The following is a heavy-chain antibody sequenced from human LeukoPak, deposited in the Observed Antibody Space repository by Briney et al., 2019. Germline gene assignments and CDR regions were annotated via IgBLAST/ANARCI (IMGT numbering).Heavy chain of an antibody. CDR2: ISSSGSTI. CDR1: GFTFSDYY. CDR3: ASPGIAAAGTEQGDY. J-gene: IGHJ4*02. V-gene: IGHV3-11*04. Sequence: GGSLRLSCAASGFTFSDYYMSWIRLAPGKGLEWVSYISSSGSTIYYADSVKGRFTISRDNAKNSLYLQMNSLRAEDTAVYYCASPGIAAAGTEQGDYWGQGTLVTVSP. D-gene: IGHD6-13*01.